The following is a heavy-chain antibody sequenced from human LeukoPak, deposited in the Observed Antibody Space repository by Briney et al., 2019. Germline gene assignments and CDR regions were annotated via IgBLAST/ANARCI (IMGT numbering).Heavy chain of an antibody. V-gene: IGHV4-34*01. CDR2: INHSGST. D-gene: IGHD3-22*01. CDR3: ARILREDYYDSSGYSDY. J-gene: IGHJ4*02. CDR1: GGSFSGYY. Sequence: SETLSLTCAVYGGSFSGYYWSWIRQPPGKGLEWIGEINHSGSTNYNPSLKSRVTISVDTSKDQFSLKLSSVTAADTAVYYCARILREDYYDSSGYSDYWGQGTLVTVSS.